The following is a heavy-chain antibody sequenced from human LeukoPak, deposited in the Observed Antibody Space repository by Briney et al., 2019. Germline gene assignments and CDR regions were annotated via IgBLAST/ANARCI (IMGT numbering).Heavy chain of an antibody. Sequence: ASVKVSCKASGGTFSSYAISWVRQAPGQGLEWMGGIIPIFGTANYAQKFQGRVTITADESTSTAYMELSSLRSDDTAVYYCARERYYDILTGDDAFDIWGQGTMVTVSS. CDR1: GGTFSSYA. CDR3: ARERYYDILTGDDAFDI. CDR2: IIPIFGTA. D-gene: IGHD3-9*01. V-gene: IGHV1-69*13. J-gene: IGHJ3*02.